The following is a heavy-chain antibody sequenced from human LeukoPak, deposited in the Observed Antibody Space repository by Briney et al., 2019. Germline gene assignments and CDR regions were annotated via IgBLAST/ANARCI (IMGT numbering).Heavy chain of an antibody. V-gene: IGHV3-48*03. CDR3: ARIIVVIIPGYMDV. CDR2: ISSSGSTI. CDR1: GFTFSSYE. D-gene: IGHD3-22*01. Sequence: GGSLRLSCAASGFTFSSYEMNWVRQAPGKGLEWVSYISSSGSTIYYADSVKGRFTISRDNAKNSLYLQMNSLRAEDTAVYYCARIIVVIIPGYMDVWGKGTTVTISS. J-gene: IGHJ6*03.